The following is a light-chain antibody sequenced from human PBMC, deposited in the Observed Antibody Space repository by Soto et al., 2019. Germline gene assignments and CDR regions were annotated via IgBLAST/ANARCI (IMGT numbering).Light chain of an antibody. J-gene: IGKJ1*01. V-gene: IGKV1-5*01. CDR1: QSISSW. CDR2: DAS. CDR3: QQYNSYWT. Sequence: DIQMTQSPSTLSASVGDRVTITCRASQSISSWLAWYQQKPGKAPKLLIYDASRLESGVPSRFSGNGSGKEFTLTISSLQPDDFATYYCQQYNSYWTFGQGTKVDIK.